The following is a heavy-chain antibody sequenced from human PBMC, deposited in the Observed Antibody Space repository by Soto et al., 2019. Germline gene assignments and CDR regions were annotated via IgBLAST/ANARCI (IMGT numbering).Heavy chain of an antibody. CDR2: INAGNGNT. D-gene: IGHD6-13*01. CDR1: GYTFTSYA. CDR3: ARGSRIAAAGTDYYYGMDV. V-gene: IGHV1-3*01. Sequence: GASVKVSCKASGYTFTSYAMHWVRQAPGQRLEWMGWINAGNGNTKYSQKFQGRVTITRDTSASTAYMELSSLRSEDTAVYYCARGSRIAAAGTDYYYGMDVWGQGTTVTVSS. J-gene: IGHJ6*02.